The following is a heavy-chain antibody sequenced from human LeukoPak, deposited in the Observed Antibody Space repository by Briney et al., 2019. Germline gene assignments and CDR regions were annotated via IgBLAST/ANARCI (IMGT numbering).Heavy chain of an antibody. V-gene: IGHV6-1*01. CDR1: GDSVSSNNAA. CDR2: TYYRSKWYN. D-gene: IGHD6-19*01. Sequence: SQTLSLTCAISGDSVSSNNAAWTWIRQSPSRGLEWLGRTYYRSKWYNDYAVSVKSRITINPDTSKNQFSLQLNSVTPEDTAVYYCARGQWLGRMGHFDYRGQGTLVTVSS. J-gene: IGHJ4*02. CDR3: ARGQWLGRMGHFDY.